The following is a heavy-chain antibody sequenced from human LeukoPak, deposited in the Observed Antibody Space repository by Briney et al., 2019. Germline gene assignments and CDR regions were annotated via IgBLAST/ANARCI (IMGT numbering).Heavy chain of an antibody. CDR3: ARKMVAVAGGFDY. V-gene: IGHV1-46*01. J-gene: IGHJ4*02. D-gene: IGHD6-19*01. CDR1: GYTFTSYY. Sequence: ASVKVSCKASGYTFTSYYMHWVRQAPGQGLEWMGIIDPSGGSTNYAQKFQGRVTMTRDTSTSTVYMELSSLRSEDTAVYYCARKMVAVAGGFDYWGQGTLVTVSS. CDR2: IDPSGGST.